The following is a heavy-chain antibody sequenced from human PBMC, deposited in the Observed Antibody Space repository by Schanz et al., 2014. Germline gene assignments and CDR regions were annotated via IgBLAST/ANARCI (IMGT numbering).Heavy chain of an antibody. CDR1: GVTFSSYT. J-gene: IGHJ4*02. CDR3: AREEGWFGESRFDF. V-gene: IGHV1-69*08. Sequence: QVQLVQSGAEVKKPGSSVKVSCKASGVTFSSYTISWVRQAPGQGPERMGRISTSNGKTNFAQKFQGRVTMTADTSTSTAYMELRSLRSDDTAVYYCAREEGWFGESRFDFWGQGTLVTVSS. D-gene: IGHD3-10*01. CDR2: ISTSNGKT.